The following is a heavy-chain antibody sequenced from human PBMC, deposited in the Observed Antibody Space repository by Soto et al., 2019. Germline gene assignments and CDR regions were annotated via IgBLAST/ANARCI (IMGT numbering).Heavy chain of an antibody. CDR2: INPSGGST. J-gene: IGHJ3*02. Sequence: ASVKVSCKASGGTFSSYAISWVRQAPGQGLEWMGIINPSGGSTSYAQKFQGRVTMTRDTSTSTVYMELSSLRSEDTAVYYCARDRRYSYAMGAFDIWGQGTMVTVSS. CDR1: GGTFSSYA. D-gene: IGHD5-18*01. CDR3: ARDRRYSYAMGAFDI. V-gene: IGHV1-46*01.